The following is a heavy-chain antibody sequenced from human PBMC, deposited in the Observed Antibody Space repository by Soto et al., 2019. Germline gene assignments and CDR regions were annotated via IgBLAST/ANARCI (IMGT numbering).Heavy chain of an antibody. CDR2: INSANGDT. Sequence: ASVKVSCKASGYTFTSYGIPWVRPAPGQRLEWMGWINSANGDTKYSPNFQGRLTITRDTSASTAYMELSSLSSEDTAVYYCVRRHVSATGIDWFDPWGQGTLVTVSS. CDR1: GYTFTSYG. CDR3: VRRHVSATGIDWFDP. J-gene: IGHJ5*02. V-gene: IGHV1-3*01. D-gene: IGHD6-13*01.